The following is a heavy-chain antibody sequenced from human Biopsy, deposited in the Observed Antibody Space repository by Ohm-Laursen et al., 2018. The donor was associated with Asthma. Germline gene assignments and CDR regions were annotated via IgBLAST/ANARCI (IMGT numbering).Heavy chain of an antibody. Sequence: SDTLSLTWTVSGGSVSSGSYYWSWIRQPPGKGLAWVSYISYSGSTDYNPSLKSRLTTSMDTSKNQFSLKLSSVTAADTAVYYCARVPTTLRYFDLWGRGTLVTVSS. CDR1: GGSVSSGSYY. V-gene: IGHV4-61*01. J-gene: IGHJ2*01. CDR2: ISYSGST. D-gene: IGHD2-15*01. CDR3: ARVPTTLRYFDL.